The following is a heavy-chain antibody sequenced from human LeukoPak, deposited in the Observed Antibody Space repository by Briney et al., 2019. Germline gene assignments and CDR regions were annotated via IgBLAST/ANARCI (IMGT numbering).Heavy chain of an antibody. CDR3: ARELELHGGAFDI. V-gene: IGHV1-2*04. CDR2: INPNSGGT. Sequence: ASVKVSCKASGYTFTSYYIHWVRQAPGQGLEWMGWINPNSGGTNYAQNFQGWVTMTRDTSISTAYMELSRLRSDDTAVYYCARELELHGGAFDIWGQGTMVTVSS. J-gene: IGHJ3*02. CDR1: GYTFTSYY. D-gene: IGHD1-7*01.